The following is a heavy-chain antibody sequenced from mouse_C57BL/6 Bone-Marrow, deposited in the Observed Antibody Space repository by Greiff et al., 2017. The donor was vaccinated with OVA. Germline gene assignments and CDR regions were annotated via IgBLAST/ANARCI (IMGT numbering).Heavy chain of an antibody. V-gene: IGHV1-69*01. CDR2: IDPSDSYT. J-gene: IGHJ3*01. CDR1: GYTFTSYW. CDR3: ARSEDYRFAY. D-gene: IGHD2-4*01. Sequence: QVQLQQPGAELVMPGASVKLSCKASGYTFTSYWMHWVKQRPGPGLEWIGEIDPSDSYTNYNQKFKGKSTLTVDKSSSTAYMQLSSLTSEDAAVYYCARSEDYRFAYWGQGTLVTVSA.